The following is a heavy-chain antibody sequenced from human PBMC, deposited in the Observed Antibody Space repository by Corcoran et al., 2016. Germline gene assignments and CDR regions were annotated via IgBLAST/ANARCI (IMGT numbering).Heavy chain of an antibody. Sequence: QVQLVQSGAEVKKPGASVEVSCKASGYTLTSYGISWVRQAPGQGLEWMGWISAYNGNTKYAQKLQGRVTMTTDTSTSTAYMERRSLRSDDTAWYYLARGGSSGGSDYYHYYVMDVWGQGTTVTVSS. J-gene: IGHJ6*02. CDR1: GYTLTSYG. V-gene: IGHV1-18*01. CDR2: ISAYNGNT. CDR3: ARGGSSGGSDYYHYYVMDV. D-gene: IGHD2-15*01.